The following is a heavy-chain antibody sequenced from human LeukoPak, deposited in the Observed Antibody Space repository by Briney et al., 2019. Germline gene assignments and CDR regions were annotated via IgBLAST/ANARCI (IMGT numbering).Heavy chain of an antibody. V-gene: IGHV1-69*13. D-gene: IGHD4-17*01. J-gene: IGHJ5*02. Sequence: GASVTVSCTASGGTFSSYAISWVRQAPGQGLEWMGGIIPIFGTANYAQKFQGRVTITADESTSTAYMELSSLRSEDTAVYYCARARGDYVNNWFDPWGQGTLVTVSS. CDR1: GGTFSSYA. CDR2: IIPIFGTA. CDR3: ARARGDYVNNWFDP.